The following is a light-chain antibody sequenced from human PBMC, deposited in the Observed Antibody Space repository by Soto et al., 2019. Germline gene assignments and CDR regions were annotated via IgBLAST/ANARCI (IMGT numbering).Light chain of an antibody. CDR2: TAS. Sequence: DIQMTQSPSTLSASVGDRVTITCRASQSISSWLAWYQQKPGKAPKLLIYTASTLESGVPSRFSGNGSGTDFTLTISSLQPEDFATYYCLQDFNVPHTFGGGTKVDI. CDR1: QSISSW. CDR3: LQDFNVPHT. V-gene: IGKV1-5*01. J-gene: IGKJ4*01.